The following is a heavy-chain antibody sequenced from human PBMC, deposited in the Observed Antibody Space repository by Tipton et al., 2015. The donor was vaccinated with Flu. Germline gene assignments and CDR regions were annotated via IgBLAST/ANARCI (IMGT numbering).Heavy chain of an antibody. CDR2: IYYSGST. D-gene: IGHD3-16*01. CDR3: ARVWGSPIYYYYYGMDV. CDR1: GGSISSYY. J-gene: IGHJ6*02. Sequence: TLSFTCTVSGGSISSYYWSWIRQPPGKGLEWIGYIYYSGSTNYNPSLKSRVTISVDTSKNQFSLKLSSVTAADTAVYYCARVWGSPIYYYYYGMDVWGQGTTVTVSS. V-gene: IGHV4-59*01.